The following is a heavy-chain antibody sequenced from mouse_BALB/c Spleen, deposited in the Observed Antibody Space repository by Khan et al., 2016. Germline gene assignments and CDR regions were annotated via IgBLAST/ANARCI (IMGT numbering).Heavy chain of an antibody. CDR3: NAVYYGNYIYFDY. Sequence: VQLQQPGAELVRSGASVKLSCTASAFNIKDYYIHWVKQRPEQGLEWIGWIDPESGDTEYVPKFQGKATVTADTSSNTAYLQLSSLTSDDSAVYYCNAVYYGNYIYFDYWGQGTTLTVSS. CDR2: IDPESGDT. J-gene: IGHJ2*01. V-gene: IGHV14-4*02. D-gene: IGHD2-1*01. CDR1: AFNIKDYY.